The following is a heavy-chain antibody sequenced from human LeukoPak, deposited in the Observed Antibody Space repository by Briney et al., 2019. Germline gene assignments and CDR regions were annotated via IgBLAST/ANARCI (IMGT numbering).Heavy chain of an antibody. V-gene: IGHV6-1*01. CDR3: ARDLATSGWYTFDF. J-gene: IGHJ4*02. D-gene: IGHD6-19*01. CDR1: GDSVSSNNCA. Sequence: SQTLSLTCAISGDSVSSNNCAWNWIRQSPSRGLEWLGRTYYRSKWYNDYAEFIQGRITINPDTSKNQFSLQLNSVTPEDTAVYYCARDLATSGWYTFDFWGQGTLVTVSS. CDR2: TYYRSKWYN.